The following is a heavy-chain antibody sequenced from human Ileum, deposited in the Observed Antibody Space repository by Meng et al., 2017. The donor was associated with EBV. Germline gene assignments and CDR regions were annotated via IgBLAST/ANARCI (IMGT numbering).Heavy chain of an antibody. CDR2: ITTSGADI. CDR1: GFTFSSYN. CDR3: AAYYYDTSGIDF. Sequence: EVQLVESGGGLVKPGGSLRLSCTASGFTFSSYNMIWVRQAPGKGLEWVSSITTSGADIYYADSLKGRFTISRDNAKNSLYLQMNSLRAEDTAVYYCAAYYYDTSGIDFWGPGTLVTVSS. D-gene: IGHD3-22*01. J-gene: IGHJ4*02. V-gene: IGHV3-21*02.